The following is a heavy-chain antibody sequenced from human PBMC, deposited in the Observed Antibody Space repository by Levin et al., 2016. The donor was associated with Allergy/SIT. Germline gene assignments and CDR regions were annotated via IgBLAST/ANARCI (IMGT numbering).Heavy chain of an antibody. CDR2: ITSSGTTV. J-gene: IGHJ4*02. V-gene: IGHV3-11*01. CDR1: GFSFSDYY. Sequence: GESLKISCAASGFSFSDYYMTWIRQAPGKGLQWVSYITSSGTTVYYADSVQGRFTVSRDNAKNSLYLEVNSLRAEDTAVYYCAREAGTTQLDYWGQGTLVTVSS. D-gene: IGHD1-1*01. CDR3: AREAGTTQLDY.